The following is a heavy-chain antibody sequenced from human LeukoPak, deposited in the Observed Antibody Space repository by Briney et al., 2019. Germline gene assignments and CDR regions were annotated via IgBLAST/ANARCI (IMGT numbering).Heavy chain of an antibody. J-gene: IGHJ4*02. Sequence: PGGSLRPSCAASGFTFSSYAMSWVRQAPGKGLEWVSAISGSGGSTYYADSVKGRFTISRDNSKNTLYLQMNSLRAEDTAVYYCAKDGGYCSGGSCYGLCDYWGQGTLVTVSS. CDR2: ISGSGGST. V-gene: IGHV3-23*01. D-gene: IGHD2-15*01. CDR3: AKDGGYCSGGSCYGLCDY. CDR1: GFTFSSYA.